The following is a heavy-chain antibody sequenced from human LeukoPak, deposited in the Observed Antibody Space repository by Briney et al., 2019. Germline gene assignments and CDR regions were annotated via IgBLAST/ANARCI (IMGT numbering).Heavy chain of an antibody. Sequence: SETLSLTCAVYGGSFSGYYWSWIRQPPGKGLEWIGYIYYSGSTNYNPSLKSRVTISVDTSKNQFSLKLSSVTAADTAMYYCARFGSDGYGMDVWGQGTTVTVSS. D-gene: IGHD2-8*01. V-gene: IGHV4-59*08. CDR3: ARFGSDGYGMDV. J-gene: IGHJ6*02. CDR2: IYYSGST. CDR1: GGSFSGYY.